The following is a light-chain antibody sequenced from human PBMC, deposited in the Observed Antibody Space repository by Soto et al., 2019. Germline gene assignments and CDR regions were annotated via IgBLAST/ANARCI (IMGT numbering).Light chain of an antibody. V-gene: IGLV4-60*02. CDR3: ETWDSNTHWV. CDR1: SGHSGYI. Sequence: QPVLTQSSSASASLGSSVKLTCTLSSGHSGYIIAWHQQQPGKAPRYLMKLEGSGSYNKGSGVPDRFSGSSSGTDRYLTISNLQFEDEADYYCETWDSNTHWVFGGGTKLTVL. J-gene: IGLJ3*02. CDR2: LEGSGSY.